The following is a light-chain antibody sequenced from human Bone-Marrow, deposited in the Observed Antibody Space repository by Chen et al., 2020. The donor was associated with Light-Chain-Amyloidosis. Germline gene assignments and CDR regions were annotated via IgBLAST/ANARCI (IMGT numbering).Light chain of an antibody. CDR3: QSADSSGTYEVI. J-gene: IGLJ2*01. CDR1: DLPTQY. V-gene: IGLV3-25*03. CDR2: RDT. Sequence: SYELTQPPSVSVSPGQPAKITCPGDDLPTQYAYWYQQQPGQAPVLVIHRDTERPSGISERFSRPSSGTTATLTISGVQAEDEADYHCQSADSSGTYEVIFGGGTTLTVL.